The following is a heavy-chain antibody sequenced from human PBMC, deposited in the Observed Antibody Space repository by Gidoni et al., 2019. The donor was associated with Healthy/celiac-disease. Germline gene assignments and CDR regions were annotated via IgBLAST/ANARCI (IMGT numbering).Heavy chain of an antibody. CDR1: GGTFSSYT. CDR2: IIPILGIA. V-gene: IGHV1-69*02. D-gene: IGHD6-19*01. J-gene: IGHJ4*02. Sequence: QVQLVQSGAEVKKPGSSVKVSCKASGGTFSSYTISWVRQAPGQGLEWMGRIIPILGIANYAQKFQGRVTITADKSTSTAYMELSSLRSEDTAVYYCASLLLAVAGTTGAGVNDYWGQGTLVTVSS. CDR3: ASLLLAVAGTTGAGVNDY.